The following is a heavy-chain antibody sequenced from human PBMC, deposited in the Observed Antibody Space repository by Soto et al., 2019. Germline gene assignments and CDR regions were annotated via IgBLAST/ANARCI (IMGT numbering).Heavy chain of an antibody. CDR1: GYTLTELS. CDR2: FDPEDGET. D-gene: IGHD6-19*01. CDR3: ATYEWLLPHFDY. Sequence: QVQLVQSGAEVKKPGASVKVSCKVSGYTLTELSMNWVRQAPGKGLEWRAGFDPEDGETLYAQKFQGRVTMTEDTSTDTAYMELSSLRSEDTAVYYCATYEWLLPHFDYWGPGPLVTVSS. J-gene: IGHJ4*02. V-gene: IGHV1-24*01.